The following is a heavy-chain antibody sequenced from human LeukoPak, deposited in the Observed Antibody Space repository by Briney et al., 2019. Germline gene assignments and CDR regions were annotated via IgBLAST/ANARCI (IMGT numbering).Heavy chain of an antibody. D-gene: IGHD6-19*01. V-gene: IGHV1-2*06. J-gene: IGHJ4*02. CDR1: GYTFTGYY. Sequence: ASVKVSCKASGYTFTGYYMHWVRQAPGQGLEWMGRINPNSGGTNYAQKFQGRVTMTRDTSISTAYMELSRLRSDDTAVYYCARPFSSGWIYFDYWGQGTLVTVSS. CDR3: ARPFSSGWIYFDY. CDR2: INPNSGGT.